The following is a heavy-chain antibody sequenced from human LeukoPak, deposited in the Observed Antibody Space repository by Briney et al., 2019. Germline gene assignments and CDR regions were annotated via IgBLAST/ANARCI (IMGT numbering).Heavy chain of an antibody. Sequence: SETLSLTCAVYGGDKSFGIYYWIRQPPGKGLEWIGEINHSGRTNYNPSLKSRVTISLDTSRDQLSLKLTSVTAADTALYYCARGVIDDTASLACDYWGQGTLVTVSS. CDR1: GGDKSFGIYY. J-gene: IGHJ4*02. D-gene: IGHD5-18*01. CDR3: ARGVIDDTASLACDY. CDR2: INHSGRT. V-gene: IGHV4-34*01.